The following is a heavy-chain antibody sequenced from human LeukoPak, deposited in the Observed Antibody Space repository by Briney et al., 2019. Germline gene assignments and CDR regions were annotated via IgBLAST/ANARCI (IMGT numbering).Heavy chain of an antibody. CDR1: GYTFTGYY. CDR3: ASYVYPGDCSSTSCHGFDI. CDR2: INPNSGGT. V-gene: IGHV1-2*02. Sequence: GASVKVSCKASGYTFTGYYMHWVRQAPGQGLEWMGWINPNSGGTNYAQKFQGRVTMTRDTSISTAYMELSRLRSDDTAVYYCASYVYPGDCSSTSCHGFDIWGQGTMVTVSS. D-gene: IGHD2-2*01. J-gene: IGHJ3*02.